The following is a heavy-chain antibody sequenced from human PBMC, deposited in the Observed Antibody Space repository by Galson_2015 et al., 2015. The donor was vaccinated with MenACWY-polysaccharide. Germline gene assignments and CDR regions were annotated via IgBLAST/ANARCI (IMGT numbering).Heavy chain of an antibody. D-gene: IGHD1-14*01. CDR3: ARLAEPGPSRRHWFDP. CDR2: IYPGDSAT. J-gene: IGHJ5*02. V-gene: IGHV5-51*03. Sequence: QSGAEVKKPGQSLRISCKDSGNMFINHWIGWVRQMPGKGLEWMGSIYPGDSATRYSPSFEGQVTISADKSIKTAYLEWSSLRASDTAMYYCARLAEPGPSRRHWFDPWGQGTLVTVSS. CDR1: GNMFINHW.